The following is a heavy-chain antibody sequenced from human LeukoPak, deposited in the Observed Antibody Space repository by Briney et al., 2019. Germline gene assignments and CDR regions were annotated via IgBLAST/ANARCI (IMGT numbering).Heavy chain of an antibody. V-gene: IGHV5-51*01. CDR2: IWPGGSDT. Sequence: GESLKISCKASGYTFTNSWIGWVRQKPGKGLEWMGIIWPGGSDTRYSPSFQGQVTISADKSITTAYLQWSSLKDSDTAMYYCARPVTGVSPSGAIDFWGQGTQVTVSS. J-gene: IGHJ4*02. D-gene: IGHD1-26*01. CDR3: ARPVTGVSPSGAIDF. CDR1: GYTFTNSW.